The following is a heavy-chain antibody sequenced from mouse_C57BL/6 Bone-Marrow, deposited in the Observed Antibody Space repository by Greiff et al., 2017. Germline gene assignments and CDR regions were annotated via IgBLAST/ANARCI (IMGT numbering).Heavy chain of an antibody. CDR2: INPYNGGT. V-gene: IGHV1-19*01. J-gene: IGHJ3*01. D-gene: IGHD3-2*02. CDR1: GYTFTDYY. Sequence: EVQLQQSGPVLVKPGASVKMSCKASGYTFTDYYMNWVKQSHGKSLEWIGVINPYNGGTSYNQKFKGKATLTVDKSSSTAYMELNSLTSEDSAVYDCAKGAAQARWCADWGKGTLVTVSA. CDR3: AKGAAQARWCAD.